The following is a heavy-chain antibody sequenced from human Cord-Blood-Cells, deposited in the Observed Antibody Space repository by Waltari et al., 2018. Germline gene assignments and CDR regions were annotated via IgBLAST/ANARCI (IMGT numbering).Heavy chain of an antibody. CDR3: AGGAYSSSWYFDY. CDR2: INHSGST. J-gene: IGHJ4*02. CDR1: GGSFSGYY. Sequence: QVQLQQWGAGLLKPSETLSLTCAVYGGSFSGYYWSWIRQPPGKGLEWIGEINHSGSTNYNPALKSRVTISVDTSKNQFSLELSSGAAAGTAVYYCAGGAYSSSWYFDYWGQGTLVTVSS. V-gene: IGHV4-34*01. D-gene: IGHD6-13*01.